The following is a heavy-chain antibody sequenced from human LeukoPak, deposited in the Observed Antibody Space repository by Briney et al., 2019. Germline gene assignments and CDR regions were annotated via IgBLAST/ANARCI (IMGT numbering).Heavy chain of an antibody. CDR2: ISSSSSTI. Sequence: QSGGSLRLSCAASGFTFSSYSMNWVRQAPGKGLEWVSYISSSSSTIYYADSVKGRFTISRDNAKNSLYLQMNSLRAEDTAVYYCARGSLGYCGGGSCYATDYWGQGTLVTVSS. V-gene: IGHV3-48*01. D-gene: IGHD2-15*01. J-gene: IGHJ4*02. CDR1: GFTFSSYS. CDR3: ARGSLGYCGGGSCYATDY.